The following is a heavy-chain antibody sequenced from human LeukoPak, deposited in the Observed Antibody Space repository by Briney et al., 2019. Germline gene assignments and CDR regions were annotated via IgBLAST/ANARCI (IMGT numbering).Heavy chain of an antibody. CDR2: IYYSGNT. CDR3: ARGEVRGAVNY. V-gene: IGHV4-59*01. CDR1: GGSISSYY. Sequence: PSETLSLTCTVSGGSISSYYWTWIRQPPGKGLEWIGYIYYSGNTNYNPSLKSRVTISVDTSKNQFSLKLSSVTAADTAVYYCARGEVRGAVNYWGQGTLVTVSS. J-gene: IGHJ4*02. D-gene: IGHD3-10*01.